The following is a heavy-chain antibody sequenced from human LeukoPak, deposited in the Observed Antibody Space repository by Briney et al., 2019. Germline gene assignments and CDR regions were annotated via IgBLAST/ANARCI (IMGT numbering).Heavy chain of an antibody. CDR3: RRYFDY. Sequence: GGSLRLSCSASGFTFSTYAMHWVRQAPGKGLECVSGISSDGRSTYYADSVKGRFTISRDNSKNTVYLRMSSLRADDTAIYYCRRYFDYWGQGILVTVSS. V-gene: IGHV3-64D*09. CDR1: GFTFSTYA. J-gene: IGHJ4*02. CDR2: ISSDGRST.